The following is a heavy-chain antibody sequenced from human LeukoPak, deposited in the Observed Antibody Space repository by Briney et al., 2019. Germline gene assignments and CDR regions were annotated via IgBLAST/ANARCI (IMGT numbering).Heavy chain of an antibody. V-gene: IGHV3-66*02. CDR1: GFTVSSNY. J-gene: IGHJ6*03. CDR3: APQTPGGRIADYMDV. Sequence: PGGSLRLSCAASGFTVSSNYMSWVRQAPGKWLEWVSVIYSGGSTYYADSVKGRFTISRDNSKNTLYLQMNSLRAEDTAVYYCAPQTPGGRIADYMDVWGKGTTVPVSS. CDR2: IYSGGST. D-gene: IGHD6-13*01.